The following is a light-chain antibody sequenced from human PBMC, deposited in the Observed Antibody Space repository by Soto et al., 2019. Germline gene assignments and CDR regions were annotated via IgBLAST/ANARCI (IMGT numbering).Light chain of an antibody. CDR1: QSASSY. J-gene: IGKJ2*01. Sequence: EIVLTQSPATLSLSPGERATLSCRASQSASSYFAWYQQKPGQAPRLLIYDVSNRATGIPARFSGSGSGTDFTLTISSVEPEDLAVYYCQQHSNWPYTFGQGTKVEI. CDR3: QQHSNWPYT. V-gene: IGKV3-11*01. CDR2: DVS.